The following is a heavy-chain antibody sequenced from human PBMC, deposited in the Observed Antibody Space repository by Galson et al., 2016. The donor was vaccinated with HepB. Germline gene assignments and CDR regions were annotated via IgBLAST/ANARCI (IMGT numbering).Heavy chain of an antibody. Sequence: SLRLSCAASGFSFSSYAMSWVRQAPGKGLEWVSGITSGGTTYYADSVQGRFTISRDNSKNILYLQMKRLRDEDTAVYYCAKRPYSYGWHYGMDVWGQGTTVTVSS. CDR3: AKRPYSYGWHYGMDV. CDR1: GFSFSSYA. V-gene: IGHV3-23*01. J-gene: IGHJ6*02. D-gene: IGHD5-18*01. CDR2: ITSGGTT.